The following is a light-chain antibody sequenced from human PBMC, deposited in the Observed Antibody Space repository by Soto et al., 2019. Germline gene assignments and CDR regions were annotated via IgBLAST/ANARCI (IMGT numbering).Light chain of an antibody. CDR1: QSLLHNNGYNY. CDR2: LGS. Sequence: DIVMTQSPLSLPVTPGEPASFSCRSSQSLLHNNGYNYLDWDLQKPGQSPQLLIYLGSIRANGVLDRCRSSGTGADFTLKSSRVDSEDGGVYYCMQTLQAQLSYGPWTKVAIK. J-gene: IGKJ3*01. CDR3: MQTLQAQLS. V-gene: IGKV2-28*01.